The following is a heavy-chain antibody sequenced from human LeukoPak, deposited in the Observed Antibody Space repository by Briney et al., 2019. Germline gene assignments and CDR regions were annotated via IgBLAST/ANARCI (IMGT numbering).Heavy chain of an antibody. Sequence: GASVKVSCKASGYTFTNYHINWVRQATGQGLEWMGWMNPNHGDSGYAQKFQGRVTITRDTSISTSYMELRSLRSDDTAVYFCARTTSFTASGYDYWGQGTLVTVSS. J-gene: IGHJ4*02. V-gene: IGHV1-8*03. CDR2: MNPNHGDS. D-gene: IGHD6-25*01. CDR3: ARTTSFTASGYDY. CDR1: GYTFTNYH.